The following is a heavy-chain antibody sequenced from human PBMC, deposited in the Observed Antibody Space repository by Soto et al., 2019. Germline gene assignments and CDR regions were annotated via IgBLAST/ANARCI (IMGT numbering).Heavy chain of an antibody. V-gene: IGHV6-1*01. CDR3: ASSSGDYNWFAP. Sequence: PSQTLSLTCASSGDSVSSISAAWNWIRQSPSRGLEWLGRTYYRSKWYNDYAVSLKSRITINPDTSKNQFSLQLNSVTPEDTAVYYCASSSGDYNWFAPWGQGTLVTAPQ. CDR2: TYYRSKWYN. D-gene: IGHD3-22*01. CDR1: GDSVSSISAA. J-gene: IGHJ5*02.